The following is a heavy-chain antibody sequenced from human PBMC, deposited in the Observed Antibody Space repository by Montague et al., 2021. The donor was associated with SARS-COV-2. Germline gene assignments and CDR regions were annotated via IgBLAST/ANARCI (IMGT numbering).Heavy chain of an antibody. V-gene: IGHV3-9*01. J-gene: IGHJ5*02. CDR2: ISWNSGCI. CDR3: AKDGSGSWYGWFDP. D-gene: IGHD6-13*01. Sequence: SLRLSCAASGFTFDDYAMHWVRQAPGKGLEWVSGISWNSGCIGYAESVKGRFTISRDNAKNSLYLQMNSLRAEDTALYYCAKDGSGSWYGWFDPWGQGTLVTVSS. CDR1: GFTFDDYA.